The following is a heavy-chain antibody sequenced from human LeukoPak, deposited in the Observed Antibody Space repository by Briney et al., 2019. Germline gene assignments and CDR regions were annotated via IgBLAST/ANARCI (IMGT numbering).Heavy chain of an antibody. V-gene: IGHV4-34*01. D-gene: IGHD6-13*01. CDR1: GGSFSGYY. CDR2: INHSGST. J-gene: IGHJ5*02. CDR3: ARGRYSSSGYRGWFDP. Sequence: SETLSLTCAVYGGSFSGYYWRWIRQPPGKGLEWSGEINHSGSTNYNPSLKSRVTISVHTSKNQFSLKLSSVTAADTAVYYCARGRYSSSGYRGWFDPWGQGTLVTVSS.